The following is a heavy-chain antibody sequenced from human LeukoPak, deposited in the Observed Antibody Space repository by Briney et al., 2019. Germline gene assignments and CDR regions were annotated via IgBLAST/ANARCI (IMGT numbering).Heavy chain of an antibody. CDR1: GYTFTGYY. D-gene: IGHD3-10*01. V-gene: IGHV1-2*06. CDR2: INPNSGGT. CDR3: ARVAAIVRGVIILYHFDY. Sequence: ASVKVSCKASGYTFTGYYMHWVRQAPGQGLEWMGRINPNSGGTNYAQKFQGRVTMTRDTSISTAYMELSRLRSDDTAVYYCARVAAIVRGVIILYHFDYWGQGTLVTVSS. J-gene: IGHJ4*02.